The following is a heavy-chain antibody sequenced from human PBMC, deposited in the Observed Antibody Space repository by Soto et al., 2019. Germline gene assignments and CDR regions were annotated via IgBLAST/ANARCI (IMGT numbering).Heavy chain of an antibody. D-gene: IGHD2-2*01. Sequence: QVQLVQSGAEVKKPGSSVKVSYKASGGTFSSYAISWVRQAPGQGLEWMGGIIPIFGTANYAQKFQGRVTITADESTSTAYMELSSLRSEDTAVYYCARAGYCSSTSCYLDYYYYYYGMDVWGQGTTVTVSS. CDR2: IIPIFGTA. CDR1: GGTFSSYA. J-gene: IGHJ6*02. CDR3: ARAGYCSSTSCYLDYYYYYYGMDV. V-gene: IGHV1-69*01.